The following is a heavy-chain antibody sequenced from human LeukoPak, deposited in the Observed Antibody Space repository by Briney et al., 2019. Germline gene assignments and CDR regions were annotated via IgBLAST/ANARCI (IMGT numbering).Heavy chain of an antibody. CDR3: ARVGKNRDGYNYLDY. CDR2: IYYSGST. V-gene: IGHV4-59*01. J-gene: IGHJ4*02. D-gene: IGHD5-24*01. Sequence: PSETLSLTCTVSDDSITMYYWTWIRQPPGKGLEWIGYIYYSGSTNYNPSLKSRVTISVDTSKNQFSLKLSSVTAADTAVYYCARVGKNRDGYNYLDYWGQGTLVTVSS. CDR1: DDSITMYY.